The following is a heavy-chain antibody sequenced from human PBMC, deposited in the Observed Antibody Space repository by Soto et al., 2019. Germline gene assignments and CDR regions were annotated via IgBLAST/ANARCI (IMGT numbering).Heavy chain of an antibody. CDR1: GLTVSNYA. J-gene: IGHJ4*01. V-gene: IGHV3-23*01. Sequence: LRRQCADSGLTVSNYAMSCVRQSPGQGLEWVSAISGSGGSTYYADSVKGRFTISRDNSKNTLYLQMNSLRAEDTAGYYCAISSSIVAHVFFDDCG. CDR2: ISGSGGST. CDR3: AISSSIVAHVFFDD. D-gene: IGHD6-13*01.